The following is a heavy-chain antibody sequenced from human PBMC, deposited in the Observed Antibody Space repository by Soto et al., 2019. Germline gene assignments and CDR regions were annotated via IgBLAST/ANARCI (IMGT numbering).Heavy chain of an antibody. CDR2: IGTAGDT. CDR1: GFTFSSYD. Sequence: PGGSLRLSCAASGFTFSSYDMHWVRQATGKGLEWVSAIGTAGDTYYPGSVKGRFTISRENAKNSLYLQMNSLRAEDTALYYCAKDPYSGYDLGAFNIWGQGTMVTVSS. D-gene: IGHD5-12*01. J-gene: IGHJ3*02. CDR3: AKDPYSGYDLGAFNI. V-gene: IGHV3-13*01.